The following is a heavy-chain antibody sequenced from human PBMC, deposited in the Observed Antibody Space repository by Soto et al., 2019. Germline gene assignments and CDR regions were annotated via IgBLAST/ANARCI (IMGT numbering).Heavy chain of an antibody. CDR3: ARDWYCSGGSCLDAFDI. V-gene: IGHV1-18*01. D-gene: IGHD2-15*01. CDR1: GYTFTSYG. J-gene: IGHJ3*02. Sequence: QVQLVQSGAEVKKPGASVQVSCKASGYTFTSYGISWVRQAPGQGLEWMGWIRNYNANTHYAQKVQGRVTMTKDTSTSTTYMELRSLRSDDTALYYCARDWYCSGGSCLDAFDIWGQGTMVIVSS. CDR2: IRNYNANT.